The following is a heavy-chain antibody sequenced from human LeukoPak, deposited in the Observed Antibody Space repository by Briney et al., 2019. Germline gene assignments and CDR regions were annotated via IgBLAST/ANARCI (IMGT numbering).Heavy chain of an antibody. D-gene: IGHD3-9*01. J-gene: IGHJ3*02. CDR2: IYYSGST. Sequence: SETLCLTCTVSGGSISSYYWSWIRQPPGKGLEWIGYIYYSGSTNYNPSLKSRVTISVDTSKNQFSLKLSSVTAADTAVYYCAGDGGTPYYDILTGYRRDAFDIWGQGTMVTVSS. V-gene: IGHV4-59*01. CDR3: AGDGGTPYYDILTGYRRDAFDI. CDR1: GGSISSYY.